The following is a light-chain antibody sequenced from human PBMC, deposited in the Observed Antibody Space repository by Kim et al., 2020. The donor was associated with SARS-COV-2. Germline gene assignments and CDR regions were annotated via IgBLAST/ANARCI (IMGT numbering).Light chain of an antibody. CDR3: QKYNSDWT. CDR2: KAS. Sequence: SAFLEDRVTITCRARQRISRWVAWYQQKPGKAPTLLIYKASSLESGVPSRFSGSGSGTEFTLTISSLQPNDFATYYWQKYNSDWTFGQGTKIDIK. CDR1: QRISRW. J-gene: IGKJ1*01. V-gene: IGKV1-5*03.